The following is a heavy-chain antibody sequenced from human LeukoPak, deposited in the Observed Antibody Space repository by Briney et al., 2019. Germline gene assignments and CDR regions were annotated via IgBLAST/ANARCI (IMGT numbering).Heavy chain of an antibody. D-gene: IGHD1-7*01. V-gene: IGHV3-23*01. Sequence: GGSLRLSCAASGFTFSNSAMSWVRQAPGKGLEWVSSISGSGDTTYNADPVKGRFTISRDNSKNTLFLQMNSLRAEDTDVYYCAKDQLELRAGFDPWGQGTLVTVSS. J-gene: IGHJ5*02. CDR1: GFTFSNSA. CDR2: ISGSGDTT. CDR3: AKDQLELRAGFDP.